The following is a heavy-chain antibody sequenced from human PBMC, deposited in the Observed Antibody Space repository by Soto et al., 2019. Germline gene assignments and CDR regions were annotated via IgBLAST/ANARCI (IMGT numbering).Heavy chain of an antibody. J-gene: IGHJ5*02. Sequence: PSETLSLTCTVSGGSISSSSYYWGWIRQPPGKGLEWIGSIYYSGSTYYNPSLKSRVTISVDTSKNQFSLTLSSVTAADTAVYYCASQTGYCSSTSCYPASSSDIWWFDPWGQGTLVTVSS. CDR3: ASQTGYCSSTSCYPASSSDIWWFDP. CDR1: GGSISSSSYY. D-gene: IGHD2-2*01. V-gene: IGHV4-39*01. CDR2: IYYSGST.